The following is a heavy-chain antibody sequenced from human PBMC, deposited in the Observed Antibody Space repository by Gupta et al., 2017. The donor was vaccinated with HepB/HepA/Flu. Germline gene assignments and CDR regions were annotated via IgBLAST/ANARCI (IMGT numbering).Heavy chain of an antibody. J-gene: IGHJ3*02. CDR3: AREASDGYNGDAFDI. Sequence: QVQLQESGPGLVKPSQTLSLTCTVSGGSIISGDYYWSWIRQYPGKGLEWIGYIYYSGSTYYNPSLKSRVTISIDTARKQFSLKLSSVTGADTAVYYCAREASDGYNGDAFDIWGQGTMVTVSS. D-gene: IGHD5-24*01. CDR1: GGSIISGDYY. CDR2: IYYSGST. V-gene: IGHV4-31*03.